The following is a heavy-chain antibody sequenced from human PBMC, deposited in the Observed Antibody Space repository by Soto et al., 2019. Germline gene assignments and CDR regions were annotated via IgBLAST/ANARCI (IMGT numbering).Heavy chain of an antibody. CDR2: INPNSGGT. J-gene: IGHJ6*02. CDR1: GYTFTGYY. Sequence: ASVKVSCKASGYTFTGYYMHWLRQAPGQGLEWTGWINPNSGGTNYAQKFQGWVTMTRDTSISTAYMELSRLRSDDTAVYYCARDLLPLDFWSGYYPYYYYYGMDVWGQGTTVTVSS. D-gene: IGHD3-3*01. V-gene: IGHV1-2*04. CDR3: ARDLLPLDFWSGYYPYYYYYGMDV.